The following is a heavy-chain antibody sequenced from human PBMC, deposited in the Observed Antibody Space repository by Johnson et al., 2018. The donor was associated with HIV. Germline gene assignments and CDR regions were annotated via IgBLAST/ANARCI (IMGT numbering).Heavy chain of an antibody. J-gene: IGHJ3*02. D-gene: IGHD3-10*01. CDR3: ARSGYGSGSTHDAFDI. CDR1: GFTVSSNY. CDR2: IYSGGRT. Sequence: VQLVESGGGVVRPGGSLRLSCAASGFTVSSNYMSWVRQAPGKGLEWVSIIYSGGRTYHADSVKGRFTISRDNSKNTLYLQMNSLRAEDTAVYYCARSGYGSGSTHDAFDIWGQGTMVTVSS. V-gene: IGHV3-66*01.